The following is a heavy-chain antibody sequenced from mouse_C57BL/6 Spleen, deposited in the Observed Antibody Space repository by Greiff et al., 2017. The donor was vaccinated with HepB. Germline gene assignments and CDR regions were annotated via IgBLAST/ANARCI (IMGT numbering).Heavy chain of an antibody. CDR1: GYSFTSYY. Sequence: QVQLKESGPELVKPGASVKISCKASGYSFTSYYIHWVKQRPGQGLEWIGWIYPGSGNTKYNEKFKGKATLTADTSSSTAYMQLSSLTSEDSAVYYCAEDYGNYAYFDYWGQGTTLTVSS. D-gene: IGHD2-1*01. J-gene: IGHJ2*01. V-gene: IGHV1-66*01. CDR2: IYPGSGNT. CDR3: AEDYGNYAYFDY.